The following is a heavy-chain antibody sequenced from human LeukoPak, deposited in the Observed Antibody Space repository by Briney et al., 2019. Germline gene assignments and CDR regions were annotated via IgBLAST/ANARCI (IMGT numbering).Heavy chain of an antibody. CDR3: ARGPRYYYDSSGYYELDY. J-gene: IGHJ4*02. CDR2: IYYSGST. Sequence: SETLSLTCTVSGGSISSGGYCWSWIRQHPGKGLEWIGYIYYSGSTYYNPSLKSRVTISVDTSKNQFSLKLSSVTAADTAVYYCARGPRYYYDSSGYYELDYWGQGTLVTVSS. D-gene: IGHD3-22*01. V-gene: IGHV4-31*03. CDR1: GGSISSGGYC.